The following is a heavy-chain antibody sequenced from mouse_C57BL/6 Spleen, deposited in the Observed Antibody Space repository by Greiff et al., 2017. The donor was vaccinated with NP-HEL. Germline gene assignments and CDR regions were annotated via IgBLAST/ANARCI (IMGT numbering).Heavy chain of an antibody. CDR3: ARRGAGTLFDY. CDR1: GYTFTSYW. V-gene: IGHV1-61*01. Sequence: QVQLQQSGAELVRPGSSVKLSCKASGYTFTSYWMDWVKQRPGQGLEWIGNIYPSDSETHYNQKFKDKATLTVDKSSSTAYMQLSSLTSEDSAVYYCARRGAGTLFDYWGQGTTLTVSS. D-gene: IGHD4-1*01. J-gene: IGHJ2*01. CDR2: IYPSDSET.